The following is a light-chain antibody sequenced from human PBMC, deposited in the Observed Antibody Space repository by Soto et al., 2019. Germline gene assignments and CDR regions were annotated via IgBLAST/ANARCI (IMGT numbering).Light chain of an antibody. J-gene: IGKJ1*01. CDR1: QSVSSID. CDR3: QQYGSSPPT. Sequence: EVVLPQSPGTLSLSPGESATLSCRARQSVSSIDVAWYQQKPGQAPRLLIYEASIRATVIPDRFSGSGSGTDFTLTISRLEPEDFAVYHCQQYGSSPPTFGRGSKVEIK. V-gene: IGKV3-20*01. CDR2: EAS.